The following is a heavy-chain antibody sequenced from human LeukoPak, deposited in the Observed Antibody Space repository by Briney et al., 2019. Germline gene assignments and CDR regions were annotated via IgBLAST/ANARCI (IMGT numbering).Heavy chain of an antibody. D-gene: IGHD3-3*01. Sequence: GGSLRLSCITSGLNFSVYYMTWIRQAPGNGLGAPGNGLEWLSHISKTGTSVYYADSVRGRFTISRDNAKNSLYLQMNSLRAEDTALYYCAKDMKDFWSGYWFDPWGQGTLVTVSS. CDR3: AKDMKDFWSGYWFDP. CDR2: ISKTGTSV. V-gene: IGHV3-11*01. J-gene: IGHJ5*02. CDR1: GLNFSVYY.